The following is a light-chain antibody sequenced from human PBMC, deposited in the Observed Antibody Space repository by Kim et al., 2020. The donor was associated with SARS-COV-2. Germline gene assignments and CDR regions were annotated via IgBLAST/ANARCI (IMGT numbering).Light chain of an antibody. CDR2: GDS. J-gene: IGKJ3*01. V-gene: IGKV3-20*01. CDR3: QQYVAAPLT. CDR1: ESVTGRS. Sequence: SPGDRATLSCRASESVTGRSLAWYQQKPGQTPRLLIYGDSSRAADIPDRFSGSGSGTDFTLTISRLEPEDFAVYYCQQYVAAPLTFGPGTKVDIK.